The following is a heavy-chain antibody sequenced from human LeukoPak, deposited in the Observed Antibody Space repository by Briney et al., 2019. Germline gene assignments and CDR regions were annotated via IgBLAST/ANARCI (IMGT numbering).Heavy chain of an antibody. Sequence: PSQTMSLTCIVSGGSISSGSYYWSWIRQPPGKGLEWIGYIYYSGSTYYNPSLKSRVTISVDTSKNQFSLKLSSVTAADTAVYYCARDHQRFLEWFDAFDIWGQGTMVTVSS. CDR1: GGSISSGSYY. J-gene: IGHJ3*02. CDR3: ARDHQRFLEWFDAFDI. V-gene: IGHV4-30-4*08. D-gene: IGHD3-3*01. CDR2: IYYSGST.